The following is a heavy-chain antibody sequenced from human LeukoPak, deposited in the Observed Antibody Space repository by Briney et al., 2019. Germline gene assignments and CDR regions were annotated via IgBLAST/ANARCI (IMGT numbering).Heavy chain of an antibody. V-gene: IGHV3-74*01. CDR1: GFTFSSYA. D-gene: IGHD3-22*01. J-gene: IGHJ4*02. Sequence: GGSLRLSCAASGFTFSSYAMSWVRQAPGKGLVWVSRINSDGSSTSYADSVKGRFTISRDNAKNTLYLQMNSLRAEDTAVYYCARVLTNPASRYYYDSSLGYWGQGTLVTVSS. CDR3: ARVLTNPASRYYYDSSLGY. CDR2: INSDGSST.